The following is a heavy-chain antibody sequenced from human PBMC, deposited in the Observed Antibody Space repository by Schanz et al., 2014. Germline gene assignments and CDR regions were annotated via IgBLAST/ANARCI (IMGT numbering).Heavy chain of an antibody. J-gene: IGHJ3*01. V-gene: IGHV3-23*04. CDR1: GFPFSNPFSNA. D-gene: IGHD2-21*01. CDR3: ARDEGRDGYNLAFDV. CDR2: LYINAGST. Sequence: EVQLVESGGDLVKPGGSLRLSCAASGFPFSNPFSNAWMSWVRQAPGKGLEWISSLYINAGSTRYADSVKGRFFISRDSSKNTLFLQMNSLRADDTAIYFCARDEGRDGYNLAFDVWGQGTLVTVSS.